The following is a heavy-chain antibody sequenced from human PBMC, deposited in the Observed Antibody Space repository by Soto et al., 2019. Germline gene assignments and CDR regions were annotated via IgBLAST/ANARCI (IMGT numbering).Heavy chain of an antibody. CDR2: IIPILGIA. D-gene: IGHD2-15*01. CDR3: ARDCSGGSCYGPVWIL. V-gene: IGHV1-69*04. Sequence: SVKVSCKASGGTFSSYTISWVRQAPGQGLEWMGRIIPILGIANYAQKFQGRVTITADKSTSTAYMELSSLRSEDTAVYYCARDCSGGSCYGPVWILWGQGTLVTVSS. CDR1: GGTFSSYT. J-gene: IGHJ4*02.